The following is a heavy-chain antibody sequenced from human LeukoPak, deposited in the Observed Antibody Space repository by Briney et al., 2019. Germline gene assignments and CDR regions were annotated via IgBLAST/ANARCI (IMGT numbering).Heavy chain of an antibody. Sequence: SETLSLTCTVSGGSISSYYWSWIRQPPGKGLEWIGYIYYSGSTNYNPSLKSRVTISVDTSKNQFSLKLSSVTAADTAVYYCASQEDGDFSWFDPWGQGTLVTVSS. J-gene: IGHJ5*02. CDR2: IYYSGST. V-gene: IGHV4-59*08. CDR3: ASQEDGDFSWFDP. CDR1: GGSISSYY. D-gene: IGHD4-17*01.